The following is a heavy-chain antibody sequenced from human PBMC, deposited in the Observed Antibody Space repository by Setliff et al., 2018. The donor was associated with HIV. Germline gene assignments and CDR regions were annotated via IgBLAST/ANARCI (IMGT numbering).Heavy chain of an antibody. CDR2: INIKNGNT. J-gene: IGHJ4*02. CDR1: GYIFSTSG. Sequence: ASVKVSCKASGYIFSTSGISWVRQAPGQGLEWMGWINIKNGNTNYEQKLQGRVTMTTDTSTSTAYMELRSLRSDDTAVYYCARGSAYWDFDYWGQGTLVTVSS. D-gene: IGHD2-8*02. V-gene: IGHV1-18*01. CDR3: ARGSAYWDFDY.